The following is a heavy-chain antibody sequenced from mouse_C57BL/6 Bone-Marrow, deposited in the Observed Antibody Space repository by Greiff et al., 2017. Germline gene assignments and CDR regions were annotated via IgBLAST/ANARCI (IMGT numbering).Heavy chain of an antibody. D-gene: IGHD2-3*01. J-gene: IGHJ2*01. V-gene: IGHV5-6*01. CDR1: GFTFSSYG. Sequence: DVHLVESGGDLVKPGGSLKLSCAASGFTFSSYGMSWVRQTPDKRLEWVATISSGGSYTYYPDSVKGRFTISRDNAKNTLYLQMSSLKSEDTAMYYCARSPYDGRGGYWGQGTTLTVSS. CDR2: ISSGGSYT. CDR3: ARSPYDGRGGY.